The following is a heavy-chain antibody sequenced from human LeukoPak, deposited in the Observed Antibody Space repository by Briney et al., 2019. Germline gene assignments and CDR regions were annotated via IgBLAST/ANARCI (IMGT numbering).Heavy chain of an antibody. D-gene: IGHD3-22*01. V-gene: IGHV3-23*01. J-gene: IGHJ4*02. CDR3: AKVPNSSGYGVDTKDY. CDR2: ISGSGGST. Sequence: GGSLRLSCAASGFTFSSYAMSWVRQAPGKGLEWVSAISGSGGSTYYADSVKGRFTISRDNSKNTLYLQMNSPRAEDTAVYYCAKVPNSSGYGVDTKDYWGQGTLVTVSS. CDR1: GFTFSSYA.